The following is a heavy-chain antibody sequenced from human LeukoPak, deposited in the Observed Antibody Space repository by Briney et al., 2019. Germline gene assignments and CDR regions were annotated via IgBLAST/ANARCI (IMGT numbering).Heavy chain of an antibody. D-gene: IGHD5-24*01. V-gene: IGHV4-30-4*01. J-gene: IGHJ4*02. CDR2: MYYSGST. CDR3: ARVGRRWLHRSPFDY. CDR1: GGSISSGDYY. Sequence: SETLSLTCTVSGGSISSGDYYWSWIRQPPGKGLEWIAYMYYSGSTYYNPSLKSRVTMSADTSKNQLSLKLSSVTAADTAVYYCARVGRRWLHRSPFDYWGQGTLVTVSS.